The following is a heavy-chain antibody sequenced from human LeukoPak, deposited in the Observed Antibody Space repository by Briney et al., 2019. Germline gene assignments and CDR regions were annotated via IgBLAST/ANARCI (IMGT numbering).Heavy chain of an antibody. CDR1: GGSISSYY. Sequence: PSETLSLTCTVSGGSISSYYRSWVRQPPGKGLEWVGYIYYSGSTNYNPALKRRVTISVDTTKNQFSLKLSSVTAADTAVYYCARFVGSSWLAFDIWGQGTMVTVSS. CDR3: ARFVGSSWLAFDI. D-gene: IGHD6-13*01. J-gene: IGHJ3*02. V-gene: IGHV4-59*01. CDR2: IYYSGST.